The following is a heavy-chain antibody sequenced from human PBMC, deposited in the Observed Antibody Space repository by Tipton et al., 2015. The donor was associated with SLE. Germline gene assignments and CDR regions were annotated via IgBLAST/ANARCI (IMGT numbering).Heavy chain of an antibody. CDR3: ARGGTPWYYYSYMDV. J-gene: IGHJ6*03. D-gene: IGHD2-15*01. V-gene: IGHV4-61*02. CDR2: IHSHGTT. CDR1: GGSITSSNYY. Sequence: TLSLTCSVSGGSITSSNYYWNWIRQPAGKGLQWIGRIHSHGTTDYNLSLKSRVTLSIDTSKNHFSLKLSSVTAADTAVYYCARGGTPWYYYSYMDVWGKGTTVTVSS.